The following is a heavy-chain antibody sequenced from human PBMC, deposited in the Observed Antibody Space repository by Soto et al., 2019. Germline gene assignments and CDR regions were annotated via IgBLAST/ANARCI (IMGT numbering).Heavy chain of an antibody. Sequence: QVQLVESGGGVVQPGRSLRLSCAASGFTFSHYAMHWVRQAPGKGLEWVALMSYDGSNEYYADSVKGRFTISRDNSKNTLDLQMHSLRAEDTAVYYCAKDGSHNFDYWGQGTLVTVSS. D-gene: IGHD1-26*01. V-gene: IGHV3-30*18. CDR3: AKDGSHNFDY. CDR2: MSYDGSNE. CDR1: GFTFSHYA. J-gene: IGHJ4*02.